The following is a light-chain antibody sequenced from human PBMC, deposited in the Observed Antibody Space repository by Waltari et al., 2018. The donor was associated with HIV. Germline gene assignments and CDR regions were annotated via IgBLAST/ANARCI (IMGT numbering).Light chain of an antibody. CDR2: WAS. V-gene: IGKV4-1*01. J-gene: IGKJ2*01. CDR1: QSVLYSSNNKNY. CDR3: QQYSITPVA. Sequence: DIVMTQSPDSLAVSLGERATMNCKSSQSVLYSSNNKNYLAWYQQKPGQPPKLLIYWASTRGSGVPDEFSGGESATDFTLTSSSLQAEDVAVYYCQQYSITPVAFGQGTKLEIK.